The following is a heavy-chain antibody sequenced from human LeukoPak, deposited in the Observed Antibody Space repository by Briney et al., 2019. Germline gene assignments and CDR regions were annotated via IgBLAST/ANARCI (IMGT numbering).Heavy chain of an antibody. V-gene: IGHV2-70*01. D-gene: IGHD5-24*01. Sequence: SGPTLSNPTQPLTLTCTMSWFSLSTIHVWVSWIRQPPGKALEWLAPLDWDDDKYYSTSLKTRLTISKDTSKNQVVLTMTNMHPVDTATYYCARILLSGEMATSPLDYWGQGTLVTVSS. CDR2: LDWDDDK. J-gene: IGHJ4*02. CDR1: WFSLSTIHVW. CDR3: ARILLSGEMATSPLDY.